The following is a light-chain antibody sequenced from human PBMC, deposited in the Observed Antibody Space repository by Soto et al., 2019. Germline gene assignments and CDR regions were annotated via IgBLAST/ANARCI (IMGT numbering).Light chain of an antibody. CDR1: SGHSSYA. Sequence: QPVLTQSPSASASLGASVKLTCTLSSGHSSYAIAWHQQQPEKGPRYLMKLNSDGSHSKGDGIPDRFSGSSSGAERYLTISILQSEDEADYYSQTWGTGIRVFGGGTKLTVL. J-gene: IGLJ2*01. CDR3: QTWGTGIRV. CDR2: LNSDGSH. V-gene: IGLV4-69*01.